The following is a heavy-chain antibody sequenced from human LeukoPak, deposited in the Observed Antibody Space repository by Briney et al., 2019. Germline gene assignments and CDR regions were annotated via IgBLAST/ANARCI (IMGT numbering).Heavy chain of an antibody. D-gene: IGHD4-17*01. V-gene: IGHV1-69*05. CDR2: IIPIFGTA. CDR3: ARGEYGDLFPAIYYYYYMDV. Sequence: SVKVSCKASGGTFSSYAISWVRQAPGQGLEWMGRIIPIFGTANYAQKFQGRVTITTDESTSTAYMELSSLRSEDTAVYYCARGEYGDLFPAIYYYYYMDVWGKGTTVTVSS. J-gene: IGHJ6*03. CDR1: GGTFSSYA.